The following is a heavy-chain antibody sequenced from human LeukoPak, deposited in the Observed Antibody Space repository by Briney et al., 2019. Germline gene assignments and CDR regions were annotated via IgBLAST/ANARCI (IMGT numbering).Heavy chain of an antibody. Sequence: PGRSLRLSCAASGFTFSSYGMHWVRQAPGKGLGWVAVISYDGSNKYYADSVKGRFTISRDNSKNTLYLQMNSLRAEDTAVYYCAKDDGSGSYYKGYFDYWGQGTLVTVSS. J-gene: IGHJ4*02. CDR2: ISYDGSNK. CDR1: GFTFSSYG. CDR3: AKDDGSGSYYKGYFDY. D-gene: IGHD3-10*01. V-gene: IGHV3-30*18.